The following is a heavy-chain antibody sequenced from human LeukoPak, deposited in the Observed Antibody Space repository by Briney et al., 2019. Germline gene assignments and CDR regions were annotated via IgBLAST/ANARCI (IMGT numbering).Heavy chain of an antibody. V-gene: IGHV4-59*01. CDR2: IYHSGDT. D-gene: IGHD6-13*01. J-gene: IGHJ4*02. Sequence: SETLSLTCTVSGGSISSFYWNWIRQPPGKGLEWIAYIYHSGDTRYNPSLKSRVTISVDTSKSQFSLKLSSVTAADTAVYYCARSGSSSWYSYFDYWGQGTLVTVSS. CDR3: ARSGSSSWYSYFDY. CDR1: GGSISSFY.